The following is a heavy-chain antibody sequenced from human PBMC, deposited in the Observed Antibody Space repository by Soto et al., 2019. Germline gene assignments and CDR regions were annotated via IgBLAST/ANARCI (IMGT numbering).Heavy chain of an antibody. CDR2: INHSRST. D-gene: IGHD1-1*01. Sequence: PSETLSLTCAVYGGSFTGYYWTWIRQPPGKGLEWIGEINHSRSTKYSPSLKSRVTMSVDTSKDQFSLRLSSVTAADTAVYYCARDLTISSTDGPLDPWGHGTLVTVSS. V-gene: IGHV4-34*01. CDR1: GGSFTGYY. CDR3: ARDLTISSTDGPLDP. J-gene: IGHJ5*02.